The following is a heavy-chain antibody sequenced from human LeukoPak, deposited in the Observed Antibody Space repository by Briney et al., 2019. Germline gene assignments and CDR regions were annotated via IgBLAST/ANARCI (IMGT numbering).Heavy chain of an antibody. Sequence: PGGSLRLSCAASGFTVSSNYMSWVRQAPGMGLEWVSVIYSGGSTYYADSVKGRFTISRDNSKNTLYLQMNSLRAEDTAVYYCARQIGYDYVWGGYRSHQYYFDYWGQGTLVTVSS. CDR1: GFTVSSNY. CDR3: ARQIGYDYVWGGYRSHQYYFDY. CDR2: IYSGGST. J-gene: IGHJ4*02. V-gene: IGHV3-53*01. D-gene: IGHD3-16*02.